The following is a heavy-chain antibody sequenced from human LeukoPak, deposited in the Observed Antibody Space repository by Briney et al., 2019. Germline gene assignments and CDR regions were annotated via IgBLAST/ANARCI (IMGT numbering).Heavy chain of an antibody. CDR2: INPNSGGT. D-gene: IGHD3-22*01. Sequence: ASVKVSCKASGYTFTGYYMHWVRQAPGQGLEWMGWINPNSGGTNYAQKLQGRVTMTRDTSISTAYMELSRLRSDDTAVYYCARGTGDSSGYNGDYFDYWGQGTLVTVSS. V-gene: IGHV1-2*02. CDR1: GYTFTGYY. CDR3: ARGTGDSSGYNGDYFDY. J-gene: IGHJ4*02.